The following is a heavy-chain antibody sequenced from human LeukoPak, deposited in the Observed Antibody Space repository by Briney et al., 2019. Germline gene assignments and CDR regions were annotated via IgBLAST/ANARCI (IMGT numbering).Heavy chain of an antibody. CDR2: IYPGDSDT. V-gene: IGHV5-51*01. J-gene: IGHJ3*02. D-gene: IGHD3-22*01. CDR1: GYSFTSYW. CDR3: ARSRITMIVVHDAFDI. Sequence: GESLKISCKGSGYSFTSYWIGWVRQMPGKGLEWMGIIYPGDSDTRYSPSFQGQVTISADKSISTAYLQWSSLKASGTAMYYCARSRITMIVVHDAFDIWGQGTMVTVSS.